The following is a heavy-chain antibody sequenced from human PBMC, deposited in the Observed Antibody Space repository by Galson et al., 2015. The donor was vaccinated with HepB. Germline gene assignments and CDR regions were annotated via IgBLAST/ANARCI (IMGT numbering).Heavy chain of an antibody. V-gene: IGHV3-23*01. CDR2: ISGSGGST. CDR1: GFTFSSYA. D-gene: IGHD5-24*01. Sequence: SLRLSCAASGFTFSSYAMSWVRQAPGKGLEWVSAISGSGGSTYYADSVKGRFTISRDNAKNSLYLQMNSLRAEDTAVYYCARVAEMATVAYFDYWGQGTLVTVSS. J-gene: IGHJ4*02. CDR3: ARVAEMATVAYFDY.